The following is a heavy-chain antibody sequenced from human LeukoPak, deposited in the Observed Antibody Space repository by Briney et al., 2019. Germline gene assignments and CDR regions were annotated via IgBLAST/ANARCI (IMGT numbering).Heavy chain of an antibody. J-gene: IGHJ6*02. CDR2: ISSSSSYI. D-gene: IGHD2-8*02. V-gene: IGHV3-21*01. CDR1: GFTFSNYN. CDR3: ARHRPRWCLDV. Sequence: GGSLRLSCAASGFTFSNYNMNWVRQAPGKGLEWVSSISSSSSYIYYGDSVKGRFTISRDNAKNSLFLQTNSLRAEDTAVYFCARHRPRWCLDVWGQGTTVTVSS.